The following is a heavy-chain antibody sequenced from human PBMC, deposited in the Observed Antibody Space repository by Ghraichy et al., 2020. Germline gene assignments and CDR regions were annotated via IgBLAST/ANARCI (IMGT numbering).Heavy chain of an antibody. CDR2: IYYSGST. CDR1: GGSISRYY. D-gene: IGHD3-22*01. Sequence: SETLSLTCTVSGGSISRYYWSWIRQPPGKGLEWIGYIYYSGSTNYNPSLKSRVTISVDTSKNQFSLKLSSVTAADTALYYCARITFSYDSSAYEHPIASRYFDYWGQGTLVTVSS. V-gene: IGHV4-59*01. CDR3: ARITFSYDSSAYEHPIASRYFDY. J-gene: IGHJ4*02.